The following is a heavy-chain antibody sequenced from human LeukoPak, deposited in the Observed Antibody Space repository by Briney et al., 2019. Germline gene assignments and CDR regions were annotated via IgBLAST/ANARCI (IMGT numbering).Heavy chain of an antibody. V-gene: IGHV4-34*01. Sequence: KPSETLSLTCAVYGGSFSGYYWSWIRQPPGKGPEWIGEINHSGSTNYNPSLKSRVTISVDTSKNQFSLKLSSVTAADTAVYYCARTMVQGVHFYYYYYYMDVWGKGTTVTVSS. D-gene: IGHD3-10*01. CDR2: INHSGST. CDR1: GGSFSGYY. J-gene: IGHJ6*03. CDR3: ARTMVQGVHFYYYYYYMDV.